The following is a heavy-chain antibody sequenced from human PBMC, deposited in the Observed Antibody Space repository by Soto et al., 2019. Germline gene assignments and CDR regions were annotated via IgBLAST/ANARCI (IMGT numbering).Heavy chain of an antibody. CDR1: GDSVSNGSYY. J-gene: IGHJ4*02. D-gene: IGHD3-22*01. Sequence: SETLSLTCTVSGDSVSNGSYYWNWIRQPPGKGLEWIGYFYYSGSTNYNPSLKSRVTISVDMSKNQFSLKLRSVTAADTAVYNCALRSMAVVPEYWGQGTLVTVSS. V-gene: IGHV4-61*01. CDR2: FYYSGST. CDR3: ALRSMAVVPEY.